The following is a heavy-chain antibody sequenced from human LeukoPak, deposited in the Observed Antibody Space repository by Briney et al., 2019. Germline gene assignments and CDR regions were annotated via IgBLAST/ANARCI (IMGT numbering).Heavy chain of an antibody. V-gene: IGHV1-18*01. Sequence: GASVKVSCKASGYTFTSYGISWVRQAPGQGLEWMGWISAYNGNTNYAQKLQGRVTMTTDTSTSTAYMELRSLRSDDTAVYYCARESGSYWKSYYYYGMDVWGRGTTVTVSS. CDR2: ISAYNGNT. CDR1: GYTFTSYG. D-gene: IGHD1-26*01. CDR3: ARESGSYWKSYYYYGMDV. J-gene: IGHJ6*02.